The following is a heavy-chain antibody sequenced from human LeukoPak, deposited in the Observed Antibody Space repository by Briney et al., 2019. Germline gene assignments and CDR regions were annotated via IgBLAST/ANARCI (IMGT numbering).Heavy chain of an antibody. D-gene: IGHD6-19*01. CDR3: TRGSSGRRDN. V-gene: IGHV1-8*01. Sequence: ASVKVSCKASGYTFTSCDINWVRQATGQGLEWMGWMNPNSGNTGYGQSFQGRITMTRDISIGTTYMELSNLTSEDTAIYYCTRGSSGRRDNWGQGTLVTVSA. J-gene: IGHJ4*02. CDR2: MNPNSGNT. CDR1: GYTFTSCD.